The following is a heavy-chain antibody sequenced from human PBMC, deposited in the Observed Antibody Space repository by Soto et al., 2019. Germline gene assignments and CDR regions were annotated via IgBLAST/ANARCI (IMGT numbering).Heavy chain of an antibody. CDR1: GFTFSSYW. Sequence: GGSLRLSCAASGFTFSSYWMSWVRQAPGKGLEWVSPISGSGGSTYYADYVKGRFTISRDNSKNTLYLQMNSLRAEDTAVYYCAKDVGVRGVVIYYFDYWGQGTLVTVSS. CDR2: ISGSGGST. V-gene: IGHV3-23*01. CDR3: AKDVGVRGVVIYYFDY. J-gene: IGHJ4*02. D-gene: IGHD3-3*01.